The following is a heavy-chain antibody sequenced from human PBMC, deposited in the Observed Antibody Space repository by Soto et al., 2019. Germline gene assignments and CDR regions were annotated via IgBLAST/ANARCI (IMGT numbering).Heavy chain of an antibody. D-gene: IGHD2-15*01. CDR1: GFTLSMYD. CDR3: AKDREIIAKAGDAFDV. V-gene: IGHV3-23*04. Sequence: EVQLVETGGGLVQPGGSLRLSCAGSGFTLSMYDVSWVRQAPGKGLEWVSDISDSGDRTYYADSVKGRFTISRDRSKNTVYMQMNTLRAEDTALYYCAKDREIIAKAGDAFDVWGQGTMVTVSS. CDR2: ISDSGDRT. J-gene: IGHJ3*01.